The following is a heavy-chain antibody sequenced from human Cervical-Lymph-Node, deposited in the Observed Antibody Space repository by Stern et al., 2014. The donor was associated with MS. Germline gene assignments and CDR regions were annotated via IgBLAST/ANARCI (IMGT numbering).Heavy chain of an antibody. J-gene: IGHJ4*02. CDR2: IFWDDDK. D-gene: IGHD2-15*01. Sequence: QITLKESGPTLVKPTQTVTLTCTLSGFSVATAGVGVGWIRQPPGKALEWLALIFWDDDKLSSPSLKNRLTIIKDTSKIQVVLTMTNVDPVDTATYYCAHSRVKYCRGGTCYSSLFDYWGQGTLVTVSS. CDR1: GFSVATAGVG. V-gene: IGHV2-5*02. CDR3: AHSRVKYCRGGTCYSSLFDY.